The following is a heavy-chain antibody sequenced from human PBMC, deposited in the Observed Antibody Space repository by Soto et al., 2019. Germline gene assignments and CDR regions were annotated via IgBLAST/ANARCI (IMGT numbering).Heavy chain of an antibody. D-gene: IGHD6-13*01. V-gene: IGHV3-21*01. CDR3: TRDASRDSSARGWFDP. CDR1: GFKFRSFT. CDR2: ISSNSANI. J-gene: IGHJ5*02. Sequence: GSLILACAASGFKFRSFTMNWVRQAPGKGLEWVSTISSNSANIYYTDALRGRFTISRDNAKNSLHLQINSLRAEDTAVYYCTRDASRDSSARGWFDPWGPGTLVTVSS.